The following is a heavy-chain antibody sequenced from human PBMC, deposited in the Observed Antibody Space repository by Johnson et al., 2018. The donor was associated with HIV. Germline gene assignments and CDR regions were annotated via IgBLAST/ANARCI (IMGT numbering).Heavy chain of an antibody. Sequence: VQLVESGGGLIQPGGSLRLSCKASGFSISSNYMSWVRQPPGKGLEWVSVFYSGSNPYYAAPVKGRFTISRDDSKNTRYLQMNSLRAEDTAVYYCARVTHIQLWANDAFDIWGQVTMVTVSS. CDR2: FYSGSNP. V-gene: IGHV3-66*01. CDR3: ARVTHIQLWANDAFDI. CDR1: GFSISSNY. J-gene: IGHJ3*02. D-gene: IGHD5-18*01.